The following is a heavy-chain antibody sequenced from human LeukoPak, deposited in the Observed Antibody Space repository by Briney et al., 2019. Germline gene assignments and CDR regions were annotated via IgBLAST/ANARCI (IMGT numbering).Heavy chain of an antibody. CDR2: INPNSGGT. CDR3: ARELPGMVEVARYDRKSAWFDP. CDR1: GYTFTGYY. V-gene: IGHV1-2*02. D-gene: IGHD2-15*01. Sequence: ASVKVSCKASGYTFTGYYMHWVRQAPGQGLEWMGWINPNSGGTNYAQKFQCRVTMTRDTSISTAYMELSRLRSDDTAVHYFARELPGMVEVARYDRKSAWFDPWGQGTLVTVSS. J-gene: IGHJ5*02.